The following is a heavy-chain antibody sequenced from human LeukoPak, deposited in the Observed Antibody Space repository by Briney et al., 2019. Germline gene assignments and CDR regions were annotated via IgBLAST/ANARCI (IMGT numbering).Heavy chain of an antibody. J-gene: IGHJ5*02. Sequence: ASETLSLTCTVSGGSFRGDYYWAWIRQPPGKGLEWIGSIYSGGRIYYNPSLKSRVSISIDTSNNDLSLKVTSVTAADTAVYYCARQLWLPRRLYWFDPWGQGTLVTVSS. CDR1: GGSFRGDYY. D-gene: IGHD5-18*01. CDR3: ARQLWLPRRLYWFDP. V-gene: IGHV4-39*01. CDR2: IYSGGRI.